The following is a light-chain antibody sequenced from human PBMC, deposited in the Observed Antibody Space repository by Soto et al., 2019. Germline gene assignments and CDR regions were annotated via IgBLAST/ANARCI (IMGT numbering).Light chain of an antibody. J-gene: IGKJ4*01. Sequence: DIQMTQSPSSLSAFVGDRVTITCQASQDISNYLNWYQQKPGKPPKLLIYDASTLETGVPSRFSGSGSGTDFTFTISSLQPEDIAAYYCQQYDNLISLGGGTKVDIK. V-gene: IGKV1-33*01. CDR2: DAS. CDR3: QQYDNLIS. CDR1: QDISNY.